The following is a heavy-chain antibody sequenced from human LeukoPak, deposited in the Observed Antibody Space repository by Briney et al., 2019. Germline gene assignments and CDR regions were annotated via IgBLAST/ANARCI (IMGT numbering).Heavy chain of an antibody. D-gene: IGHD7-27*01. CDR2: IYTSGST. CDR3: ARERVTNWGTDY. CDR1: GGSISSGSYY. J-gene: IGHJ4*02. V-gene: IGHV4-61*02. Sequence: SETLSLTCTVSGGSISSGSYYWSWIRQPAGKGLEWIGRIYTSGSTNYNPSLKSRVTTSVDTSKNQFSLKLSSVTAADTAVYYCARERVTNWGTDYWGQGTLVTVSS.